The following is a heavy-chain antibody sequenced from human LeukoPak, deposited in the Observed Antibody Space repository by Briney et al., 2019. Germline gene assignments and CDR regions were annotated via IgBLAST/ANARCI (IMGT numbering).Heavy chain of an antibody. D-gene: IGHD2-15*01. CDR1: GFTFSSYW. J-gene: IGHJ6*02. CDR2: IYSGGST. CDR3: ARWATYCSGGSCYDYGMDV. Sequence: PGGSLRLSCAASGFTFSSYWMSWVRQAPGKGLEWVSVIYSGGSTHYADSVKGRFTISRDNSKNTLYLQMNSLRAEDTAVYYCARWATYCSGGSCYDYGMDVWGQGTTVTVSS. V-gene: IGHV3-53*01.